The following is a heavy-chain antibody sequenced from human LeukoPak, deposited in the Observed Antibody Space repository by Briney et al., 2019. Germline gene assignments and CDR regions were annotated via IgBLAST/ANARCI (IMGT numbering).Heavy chain of an antibody. J-gene: IGHJ4*02. CDR2: IYYSGST. CDR3: AREIAAAGSFDY. V-gene: IGHV4-31*03. D-gene: IGHD6-13*01. CDR1: GGSISSGDYY. Sequence: SETLSLTCTVSGGSISSGDYYWSWIRQHPGKGLEWIGYIYYSGSTYYNPSLKSRVTISIDTSKNQFSLKLSSVTAADTAVYYCAREIAAAGSFDYWGQGTLVTVAS.